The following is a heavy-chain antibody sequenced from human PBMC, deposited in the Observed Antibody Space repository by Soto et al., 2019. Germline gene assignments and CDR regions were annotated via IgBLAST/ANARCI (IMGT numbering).Heavy chain of an antibody. Sequence: QVQLQESGPGLVKPSQTLSLTCTVSGGSISSGDYYWSWIREPPANGLEWIGYIYYSGSTYYNPSLKSRVTISVDTSKNQLSLKLSSVTAADTAVYYCARERPDGSRLDPWGQGTLVTVSS. J-gene: IGHJ5*02. CDR1: GGSISSGDYY. D-gene: IGHD6-13*01. CDR3: ARERPDGSRLDP. CDR2: IYYSGST. V-gene: IGHV4-30-4*01.